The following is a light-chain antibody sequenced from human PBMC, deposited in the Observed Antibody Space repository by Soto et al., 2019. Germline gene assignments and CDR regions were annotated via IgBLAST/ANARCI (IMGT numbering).Light chain of an antibody. CDR1: SSDVGGYNY. CDR2: EVS. CDR3: SSYAGSNNYV. V-gene: IGLV2-8*01. Sequence: QSVLTQPPSASGSPGQSVTISCTGTSSDVGGYNYVSWYQQHPGKAPKLMIYEVSKRPSGVPDRFSGSKSGNTASLTVSGRQAEDEADYYCSSYAGSNNYVFGTGTKLTVL. J-gene: IGLJ1*01.